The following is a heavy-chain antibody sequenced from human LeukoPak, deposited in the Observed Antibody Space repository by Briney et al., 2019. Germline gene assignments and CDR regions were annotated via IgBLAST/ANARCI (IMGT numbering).Heavy chain of an antibody. V-gene: IGHV3-53*01. D-gene: IGHD6-19*01. CDR3: ARNNLQQWRYGMDV. Sequence: PGGSLRLSCAASGFTVSNTYMSWVRQTPGGGLECVLLIYSGGITYYADSVKGRFTISRDNSKNTLSLQMTSLRDEDTAVYYCARNNLQQWRYGMDVWGQGTTVTVSS. CDR1: GFTVSNTY. J-gene: IGHJ6*02. CDR2: IYSGGIT.